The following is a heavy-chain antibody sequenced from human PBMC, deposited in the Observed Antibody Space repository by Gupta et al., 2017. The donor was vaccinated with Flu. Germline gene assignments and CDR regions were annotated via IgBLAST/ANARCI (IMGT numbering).Heavy chain of an antibody. J-gene: IGHJ6*02. D-gene: IGHD2-8*01. CDR2: IIPKFGTP. V-gene: IGHV1-69*01. CDR3: ARDYDGVGTYYYYYHGMDV. CDR1: GGTFSSNA. Sequence: QVQLVQSGAEVKKPGSSVKMSCKASGGTFSSNAISWVRQAPGQGLEWMGGIIPKFGTPNYAQRFQDRVTITADESTTTVYMEVSGLRSEDTAIYFCARDYDGVGTYYYYYHGMDVWGQGTTVTVPS.